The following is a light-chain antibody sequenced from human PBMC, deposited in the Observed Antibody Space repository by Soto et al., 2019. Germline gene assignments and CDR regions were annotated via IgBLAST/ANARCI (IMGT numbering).Light chain of an antibody. Sequence: QSALTQPPSASGSPGQSVTISCTGTSSDVGGYNYVSWYQQHPGKAPKLMIFEVSKRPSGVTDRFSGSKSGNTASLTVSGLQTDDEADYYCSSYAGSNNFVLFGGGTKLTVL. CDR3: SSYAGSNNFVL. V-gene: IGLV2-8*01. CDR2: EVS. J-gene: IGLJ2*01. CDR1: SSDVGGYNY.